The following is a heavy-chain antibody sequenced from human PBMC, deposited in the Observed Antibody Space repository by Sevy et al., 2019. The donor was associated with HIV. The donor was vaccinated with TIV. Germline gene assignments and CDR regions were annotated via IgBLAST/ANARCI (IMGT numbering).Heavy chain of an antibody. CDR1: GGSISSYY. Sequence: SKTLSLTCTVSGGSISSYYWSWIRQPPGKGLEWIGYIYYSGSTNYNPSLKSRVTISVDTSKNQFSLKLSSVTAEDTAVYYCARVIGGIVVVPAAIARGWFDPWGQGTLVTVSS. V-gene: IGHV4-59*01. J-gene: IGHJ5*02. CDR2: IYYSGST. CDR3: ARVIGGIVVVPAAIARGWFDP. D-gene: IGHD2-2*02.